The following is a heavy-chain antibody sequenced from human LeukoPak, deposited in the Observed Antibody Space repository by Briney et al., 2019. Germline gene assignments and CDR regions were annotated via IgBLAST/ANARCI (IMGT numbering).Heavy chain of an antibody. V-gene: IGHV4-59*04. CDR3: ARHSNYVGPFY. J-gene: IGHJ4*02. D-gene: IGHD4-11*01. CDR1: GGPISSYY. Sequence: PSETLSLTCTVSGGPISSYYWSWIRQPPGKGLEWIGSIYYSGSTYYSPSLKSRFTISVDTSKNQFSLKLSSVTAADTAVYYCARHSNYVGPFYWGQGTLVTVSS. CDR2: IYYSGST.